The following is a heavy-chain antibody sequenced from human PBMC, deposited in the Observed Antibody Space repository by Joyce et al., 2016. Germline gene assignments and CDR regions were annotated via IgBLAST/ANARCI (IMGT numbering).Heavy chain of an antibody. CDR2: INGGGIT. Sequence: QVQLQQWGAGLLKPSETLSLTCAVYGGSFSGYYWTFIRQPPGKGLEWIGEINGGGITNYNPSLKSRVTILLDTSKNQFSLKLTSVTAADTAVYYCARGRGYTTSVRRRGMDVWGQGTTVTVSS. J-gene: IGHJ6*02. CDR3: ARGRGYTTSVRRRGMDV. D-gene: IGHD6-13*01. V-gene: IGHV4-34*01. CDR1: GGSFSGYY.